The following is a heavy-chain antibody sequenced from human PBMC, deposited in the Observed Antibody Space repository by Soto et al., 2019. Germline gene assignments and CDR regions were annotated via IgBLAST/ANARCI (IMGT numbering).Heavy chain of an antibody. D-gene: IGHD3-3*01. CDR3: ARELGYYDFWSGSPYKASFYCMDV. V-gene: IGHV4-59*01. J-gene: IGHJ6*02. CDR1: GGSISSYY. CDR2: IYYSGST. Sequence: SETLSLTCTVSGGSISSYYWSWIRQPPGKGLEWIGYIYYSGSTNYNPSLKSRVTISVDTSKNQFSLKLSSVTAADTAVYYCARELGYYDFWSGSPYKASFYCMDVWGQGTTVTVSS.